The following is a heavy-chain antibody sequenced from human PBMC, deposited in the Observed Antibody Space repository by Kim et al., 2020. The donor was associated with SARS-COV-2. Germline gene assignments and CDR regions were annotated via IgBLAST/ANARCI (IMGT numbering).Heavy chain of an antibody. V-gene: IGHV3-11*06. D-gene: IGHD3-22*01. Sequence: GGSLRLSCAASGFTFSDYYMSWIRQAPGKGLEWVSYISSSSSYTNYADSVKGRFTISRDNAKNSLYLQMNSLRAEDTAVYYCAREDYYDSSGYYGDSGFVDYWGQGTLVTVSS. CDR3: AREDYYDSSGYYGDSGFVDY. J-gene: IGHJ4*02. CDR2: ISSSSSYT. CDR1: GFTFSDYY.